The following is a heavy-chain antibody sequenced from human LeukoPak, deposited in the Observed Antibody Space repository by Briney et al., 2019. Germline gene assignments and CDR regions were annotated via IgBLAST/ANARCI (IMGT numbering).Heavy chain of an antibody. Sequence: SETLSLTCAVSGGSISGSNWWSWVRQPPGKGLEWIGEIYHSGSTNYNPSLKSRVTISVDTSKNQFSLKLRSVTAADTAVYYCARQVNGYSSSSFDYWGQGTLVTVSS. V-gene: IGHV4-4*02. D-gene: IGHD6-6*01. CDR3: ARQVNGYSSSSFDY. CDR2: IYHSGST. CDR1: GGSISGSNW. J-gene: IGHJ4*02.